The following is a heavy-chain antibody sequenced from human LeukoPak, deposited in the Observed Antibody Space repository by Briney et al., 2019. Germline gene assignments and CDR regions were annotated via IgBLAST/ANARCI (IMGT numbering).Heavy chain of an antibody. D-gene: IGHD2/OR15-2a*01. CDR3: AGHHPRNTVDF. J-gene: IGHJ4*02. Sequence: SETLSLTCTASGGSISSYYWSWIRQPPGKGLEWIAYISDIGSINYDPSLKSRVTISLDTSKNQFSLKLSSVTAADTAVYYCAGHHPRNTVDFWGQGTLVTVSS. CDR1: GGSISSYY. CDR2: ISDIGSI. V-gene: IGHV4-59*08.